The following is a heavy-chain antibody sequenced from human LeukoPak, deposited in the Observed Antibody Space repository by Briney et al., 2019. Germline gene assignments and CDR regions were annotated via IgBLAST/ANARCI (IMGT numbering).Heavy chain of an antibody. D-gene: IGHD2-15*01. V-gene: IGHV4-39*07. J-gene: IGHJ6*04. CDR2: IYYSGSN. Sequence: SETLSLTCTVSGGSISSSSYYWGWIRQPPGKGLEWIGSIYYSGSNYYNPSLKSRVTISVDTSKNQFSLKLSSVTAADTAVYYCARYDIVVVVAVPVWGKGTTVTVSS. CDR1: GGSISSSSYY. CDR3: ARYDIVVVVAVPV.